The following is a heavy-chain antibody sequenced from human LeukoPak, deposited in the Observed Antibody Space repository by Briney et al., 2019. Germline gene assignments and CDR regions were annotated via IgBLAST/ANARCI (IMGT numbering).Heavy chain of an antibody. V-gene: IGHV3-23*01. Sequence: PGGSLRLSCAASGFPFASYAMSWVRQTPGKGLEWVSHIIGSVASTYYADSVKGRFTISRDNTNNTLYLQMNSLRADDTAVYFCAKGGYDYVEVGYFDYWGQGTVVTVSS. D-gene: IGHD5-12*01. CDR3: AKGGYDYVEVGYFDY. CDR1: GFPFASYA. J-gene: IGHJ4*02. CDR2: IIGSVAST.